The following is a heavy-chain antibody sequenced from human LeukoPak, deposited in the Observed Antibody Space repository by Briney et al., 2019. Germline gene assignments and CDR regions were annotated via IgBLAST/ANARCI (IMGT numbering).Heavy chain of an antibody. D-gene: IGHD3-22*01. CDR3: ARAYYDSSGYYYGMDG. CDR1: GFTFSSYA. CDR2: ISGSDGST. V-gene: IGHV3-23*01. J-gene: IGHJ6*02. Sequence: GGSLRLSCAASGFTFSSYAMSWVRQAPGEGLEWVSAISGSDGSTYYADSVKGRFTISRDNSKNTLYLQMNSLRSEDTAVYYCARAYYDSSGYYYGMDGWGQGTTVTVSS.